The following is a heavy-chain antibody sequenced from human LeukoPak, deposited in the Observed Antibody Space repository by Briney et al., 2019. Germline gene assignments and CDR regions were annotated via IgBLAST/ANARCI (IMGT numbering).Heavy chain of an antibody. V-gene: IGHV4-34*01. Sequence: SQTLSLTCAVYGGSFSGYYWSWIRQPPGKGLEWIGEINHSGSTNYNPSLKSRVTISVDTSKNQFSLKLSSVTAADTAVYYCARAQSKGDSSGYSFDYWGQGTLVTVSS. CDR1: GGSFSGYY. CDR2: INHSGST. D-gene: IGHD3-22*01. J-gene: IGHJ4*02. CDR3: ARAQSKGDSSGYSFDY.